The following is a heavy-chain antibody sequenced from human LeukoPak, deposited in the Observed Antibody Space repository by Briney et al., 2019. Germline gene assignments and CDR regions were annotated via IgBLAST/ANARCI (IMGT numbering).Heavy chain of an antibody. D-gene: IGHD6-13*01. Sequence: SETLSLTCTVSGGSISSYYWSWLRQPPGKGLEWIGYIYDSGSTNYNPSLKSRVTISVDTSKNQFSLKLSSVTAADTAVYYCAREHGYSSSWYVDYWGQGTLVTVSS. CDR1: GGSISSYY. V-gene: IGHV4-59*01. J-gene: IGHJ4*02. CDR2: IYDSGST. CDR3: AREHGYSSSWYVDY.